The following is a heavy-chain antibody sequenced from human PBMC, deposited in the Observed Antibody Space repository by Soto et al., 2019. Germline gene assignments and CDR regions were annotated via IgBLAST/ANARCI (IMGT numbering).Heavy chain of an antibody. CDR1: GFTFSNSD. CDR2: IGTVGDA. D-gene: IGHD7-27*01. J-gene: IGHJ2*01. Sequence: EVNLVESGGGLVQPGGSLRLSCAASGFTFSNSDMHWVRQSAWKGLEWLSGIGTVGDAYYPPSVRGRFTISRENAKNSLEPQMHGLRAEYEAVYFCARGTGAQLIYVDLWGRGTLGTVSS. V-gene: IGHV3-13*01. CDR3: ARGTGAQLIYVDL.